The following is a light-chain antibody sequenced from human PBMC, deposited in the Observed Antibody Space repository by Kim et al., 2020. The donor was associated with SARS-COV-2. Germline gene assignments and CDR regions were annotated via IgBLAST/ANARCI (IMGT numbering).Light chain of an antibody. V-gene: IGKV1-27*01. CDR2: GAS. CDR1: QVISHY. J-gene: IGKJ2*01. CDR3: QKYNDVPYT. Sequence: AAGGETVTLTCRASQVISHYLAWYQQRPGKVPELLIYGASILQSGVPSRFSGSGSRTDFTLTITNLQPEDVGTYYCQKYNDVPYTFGQGTKLEI.